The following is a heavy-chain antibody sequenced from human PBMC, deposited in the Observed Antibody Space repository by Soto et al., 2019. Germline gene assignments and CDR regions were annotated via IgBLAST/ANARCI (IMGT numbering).Heavy chain of an antibody. V-gene: IGHV1-24*01. D-gene: IGHD6-19*01. J-gene: IGHJ4*02. CDR2: FDPEDGET. Sequence: ASVKVSCKVSGYTLTELSMHWVRQAPGKGLEWMGGFDPEDGETIYAQKFQGRVTMTEDTSTDTAYMELSSLRSEDTAVYYCATDHLSSGPRHYFDYWGQGTLVNVSS. CDR3: ATDHLSSGPRHYFDY. CDR1: GYTLTELS.